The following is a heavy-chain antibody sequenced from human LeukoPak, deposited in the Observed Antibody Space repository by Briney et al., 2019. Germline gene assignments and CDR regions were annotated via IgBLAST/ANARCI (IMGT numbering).Heavy chain of an antibody. J-gene: IGHJ6*03. D-gene: IGHD4-17*01. V-gene: IGHV1-8*03. CDR3: ARGVRYGDYFSIRNYYYMDV. Sequence: ASVKVSCKASGYTFTSYDINWVRQATGQGLEWMGWMNPNSGNTGYAQKFQGRVTITRDTSISTAYMELSSLRSEDTAVYYCARGVRYGDYFSIRNYYYMDVWGKGTTVTISS. CDR1: GYTFTSYD. CDR2: MNPNSGNT.